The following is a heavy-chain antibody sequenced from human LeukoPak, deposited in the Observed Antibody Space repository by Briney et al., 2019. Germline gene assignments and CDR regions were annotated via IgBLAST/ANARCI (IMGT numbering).Heavy chain of an antibody. J-gene: IGHJ2*01. D-gene: IGHD5-12*01. Sequence: GGSLRLSCAASGFTFSSYVMHWVRQAPGKGLEWVAVISYDGSNKYYADSVKGRFAISRDNSKNTLYLQMNSLRAEDTAVYYCANSGYGRVNYFDLWGRGTLVTVSS. V-gene: IGHV3-30*09. CDR2: ISYDGSNK. CDR1: GFTFSSYV. CDR3: ANSGYGRVNYFDL.